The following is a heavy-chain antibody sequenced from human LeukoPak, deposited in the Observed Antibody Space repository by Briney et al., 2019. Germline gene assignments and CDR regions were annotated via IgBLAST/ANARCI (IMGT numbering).Heavy chain of an antibody. D-gene: IGHD3-22*01. V-gene: IGHV4-59*01. CDR1: GGSISSYY. CDR2: IYYSGST. Sequence: SETLSLTCTVSGGSISSYYWSWIRQPPGKGLECIGYIYYSGSTNYNPSLKSRVTISVDTSKNQFSLKLSSVTAADTAVYYCARERLGAFDIWGQGTMVTVSS. J-gene: IGHJ3*02. CDR3: ARERLGAFDI.